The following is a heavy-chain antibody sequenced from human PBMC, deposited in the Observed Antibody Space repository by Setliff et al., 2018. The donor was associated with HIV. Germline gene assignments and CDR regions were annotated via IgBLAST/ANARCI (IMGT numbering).Heavy chain of an antibody. CDR1: GYTFTSYY. Sequence: ASVKVSRKASGYTFTSYYMHWVRQAPGQGLEWMGIINPSGGSTSYAQKFHGRVTMTRDTSTSTVYMELSSLRSEDTAVYYCAREKAWWFGELLSDDAFDIWGQGTMVTVSS. V-gene: IGHV1-46*01. CDR2: INPSGGST. D-gene: IGHD3-10*01. J-gene: IGHJ3*02. CDR3: AREKAWWFGELLSDDAFDI.